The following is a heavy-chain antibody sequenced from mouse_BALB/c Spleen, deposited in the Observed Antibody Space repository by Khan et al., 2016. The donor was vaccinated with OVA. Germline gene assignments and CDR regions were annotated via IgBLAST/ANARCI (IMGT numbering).Heavy chain of an antibody. CDR1: GYSITSDYA. Sequence: EVQLQESGPGLVKPSQSLSLTCTVTGYSITSDYAWNWIRQFPGNKLEWMGYISYSGNTNYNPSLKSRISITRDKSKNQFFLQLNSVTIEDTATYYCARVYGGDFDYWGQGTTLTVSS. D-gene: IGHD1-1*01. J-gene: IGHJ2*01. CDR2: ISYSGNT. V-gene: IGHV3-2*02. CDR3: ARVYGGDFDY.